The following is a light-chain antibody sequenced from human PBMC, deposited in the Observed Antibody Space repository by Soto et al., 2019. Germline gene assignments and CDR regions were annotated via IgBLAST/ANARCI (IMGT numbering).Light chain of an antibody. CDR2: DPS. CDR3: QQYETFSGT. J-gene: IGKJ1*01. CDR1: QSISSW. Sequence: DIQMTQSPSTLSASVGDRVTITRRASQSISSWLAWYQQKPGEAPKLLIYDPSALPRGVPSRFSGSGSGTKFTLTIASLQPDDFATYYCQQYETFSGTFGPGTKVDIK. V-gene: IGKV1-5*01.